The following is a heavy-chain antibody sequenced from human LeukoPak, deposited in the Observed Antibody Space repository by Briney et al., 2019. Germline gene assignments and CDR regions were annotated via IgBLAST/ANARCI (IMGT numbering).Heavy chain of an antibody. Sequence: ASVKVSCKASGYTFDHYGITWVRQAPGQGPEWVGSINPYSGNTSYAQNLQGRVTMTTDTSTNTAYLELRSLRSGDTAIYYCMRYTFGYFDYWGQGTLVTVSS. CDR1: GYTFDHYG. V-gene: IGHV1-18*01. D-gene: IGHD3-16*01. CDR3: MRYTFGYFDY. J-gene: IGHJ4*02. CDR2: INPYSGNT.